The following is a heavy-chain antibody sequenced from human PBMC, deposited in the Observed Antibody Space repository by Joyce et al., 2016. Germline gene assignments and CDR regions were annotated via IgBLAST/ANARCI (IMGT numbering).Heavy chain of an antibody. CDR2: VSYDGNNN. CDR1: GFSFSDYG. D-gene: IGHD2-15*01. V-gene: IGHV3-30*18. J-gene: IGHJ3*02. Sequence: QAPLVESGGGVVQPGRSLRLSCVASGFSFSDYGIHWVRQAPGKGLEWVAVVSYDGNNNFIADSVKGRFSLSRDNSKNTVFLQMVGLRPDDTAVYYCAKDRGRCSGAFPGVCYLGAFEIWGRGTTVIVSS. CDR3: AKDRGRCSGAFPGVCYLGAFEI.